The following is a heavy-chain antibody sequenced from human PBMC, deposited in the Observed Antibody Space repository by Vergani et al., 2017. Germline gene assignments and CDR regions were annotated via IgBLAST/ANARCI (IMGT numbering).Heavy chain of an antibody. CDR1: ESSFISNE. J-gene: IGHJ4*02. V-gene: IGHV5-51*01. Sequence: EVMLVQSGAEVKKPGESLKISCKYSESSFISNEIAWVRQMSGKGLQWMGIIYPGDSDTRYSPSFQGQVTISADKSISTAYLQWSSLKASDTAMYYCARQGIWFGESWGQGTLVTVSS. CDR2: IYPGDSDT. D-gene: IGHD3-10*01. CDR3: ARQGIWFGES.